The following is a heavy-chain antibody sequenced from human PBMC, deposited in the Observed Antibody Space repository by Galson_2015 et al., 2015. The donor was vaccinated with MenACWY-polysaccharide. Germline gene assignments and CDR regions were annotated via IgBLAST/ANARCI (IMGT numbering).Heavy chain of an antibody. CDR3: ARGRLLLDY. D-gene: IGHD2-15*01. CDR1: GFTFSSYW. CDR2: IKEDGSEK. Sequence: SLRLSCAASGFTFSSYWMSWVRQAPGKGLEWVANIKEDGSEKYYVDSVKGRFTISSDNAKNSPYLQMNSLRAEDTAVYYCARGRLLLDYWGRGTLVTVSS. J-gene: IGHJ4*02. V-gene: IGHV3-7*01.